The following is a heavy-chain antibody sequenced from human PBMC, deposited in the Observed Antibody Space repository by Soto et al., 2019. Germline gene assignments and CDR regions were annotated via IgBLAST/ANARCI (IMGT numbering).Heavy chain of an antibody. J-gene: IGHJ4*02. D-gene: IGHD6-25*01. CDR3: VHSIRSRAAD. CDR2: IYWVDDK. Sequence: QITLKESGPTLVKPTQTLTLTCTFSGFSLSTSGVVVGWIRQPPGKALEWFALIYWVDDKRYSPSLKSRLTIXINTSKYQAFLTMTNMDPGETAAYYCVHSIRSRAADWGQGTLVTVSS. V-gene: IGHV2-5*02. CDR1: GFSLSTSGVV.